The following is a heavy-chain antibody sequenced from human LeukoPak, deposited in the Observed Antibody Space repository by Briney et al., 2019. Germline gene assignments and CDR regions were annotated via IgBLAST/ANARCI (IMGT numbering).Heavy chain of an antibody. V-gene: IGHV3-9*01. D-gene: IGHD5-24*01. CDR2: ISWNSGSI. CDR1: GFTFDDYA. J-gene: IGHJ4*02. CDR3: AKDLRDGYNRPGDYFDY. Sequence: PGRSLRLSCAASGFTFDDYAMHWVRQAPGKGLEGVSGISWNSGSIGYADSVKGRFTISRDNAKNSLYLQMNSLRAEDTALYYCAKDLRDGYNRPGDYFDYWGQGTLVTVSS.